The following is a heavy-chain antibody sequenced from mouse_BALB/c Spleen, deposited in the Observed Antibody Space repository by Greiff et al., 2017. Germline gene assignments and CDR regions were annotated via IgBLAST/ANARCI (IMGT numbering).Heavy chain of an antibody. CDR3: ARDPGHYYGSRYAMDY. J-gene: IGHJ4*01. V-gene: IGHV2-6-7*01. D-gene: IGHD1-1*01. CDR1: GFSLTGYG. CDR2: IWGDGST. Sequence: QVQLQQSGPGLVAPSQSLSITCTVSGFSLTGYGVNWVRQPPGKGLEWLGMIWGDGSTDYNSALKSRLSISKDNSKSQVFLKMNSLQTDDTARYYCARDPGHYYGSRYAMDYWGQGTSVTVSS.